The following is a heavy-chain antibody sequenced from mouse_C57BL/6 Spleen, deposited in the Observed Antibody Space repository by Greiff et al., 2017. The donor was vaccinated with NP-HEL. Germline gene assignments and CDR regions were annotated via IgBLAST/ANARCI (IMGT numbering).Heavy chain of an antibody. CDR2: ISSGSSTI. CDR3: ARRAYYSNSYFFYAMDY. D-gene: IGHD2-5*01. Sequence: EVMLVESGGGLVKPGGSLKLSCAASGFTFSDYGMHWVRQAPEKGLEWVAYISSGSSTIYYADTVKGRFTISRDNAKNTLFLQMTSLRSEDTAMYYCARRAYYSNSYFFYAMDYWGQGTSVTVSS. V-gene: IGHV5-17*01. CDR1: GFTFSDYG. J-gene: IGHJ4*01.